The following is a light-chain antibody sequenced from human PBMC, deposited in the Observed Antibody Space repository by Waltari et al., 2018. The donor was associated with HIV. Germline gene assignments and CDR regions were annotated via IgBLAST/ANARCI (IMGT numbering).Light chain of an antibody. CDR1: SSDVGSHNL. CDR2: EVI. V-gene: IGLV2-23*02. CDR3: CSFADTNTWV. Sequence: QSALTQPASVSGSPGQSITISCTATSSDVGSHNLVSWYQHHPGRAPKLIIYEVIKRPSGVSHRFSGSKSGNMDSLTISGLQAEDEADYYCCSFADTNTWVFGGGTKLTVL. J-gene: IGLJ3*02.